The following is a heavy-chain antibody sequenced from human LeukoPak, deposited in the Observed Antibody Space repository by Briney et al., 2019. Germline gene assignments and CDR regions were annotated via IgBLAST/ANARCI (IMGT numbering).Heavy chain of an antibody. J-gene: IGHJ4*02. CDR1: GFTFSSYA. V-gene: IGHV3-49*04. CDR3: TRDTAHGGFDY. Sequence: GRSLRLSCAASGFTFSSYAMHWVRQAPGKGLEWVGFIRSKAYGGTTGHAASVKGRFTISRDDSKSIAYLQMNSLKTEDTAVYYCTRDTAHGGFDYWGQGTLVTVSS. CDR2: IRSKAYGGTT. D-gene: IGHD3-16*01.